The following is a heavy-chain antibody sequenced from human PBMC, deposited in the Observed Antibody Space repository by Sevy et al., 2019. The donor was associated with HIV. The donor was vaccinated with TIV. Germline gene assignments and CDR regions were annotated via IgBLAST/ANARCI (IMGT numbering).Heavy chain of an antibody. CDR1: GFTVNSNY. CDR2: IHSDDTT. J-gene: IGHJ4*02. CDR3: ARGKGGYGYALNY. Sequence: GGSLRLSCAASGFTVNSNYMTWVRQAPGKGLEGVSVIHSDDTTYNADSVKDRFTISRDNFKNTMYLYLSSLRAKDTAVYYCARGKGGYGYALNYWGQGTLVTISS. V-gene: IGHV3-66*01. D-gene: IGHD5-18*01.